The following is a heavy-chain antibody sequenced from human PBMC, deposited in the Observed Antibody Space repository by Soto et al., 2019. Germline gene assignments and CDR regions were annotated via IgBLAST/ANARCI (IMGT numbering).Heavy chain of an antibody. D-gene: IGHD5-18*01. J-gene: IGHJ6*02. CDR2: IDWDDDK. Sequence: SGPTLVNPTQTLTLTCTFSGFSLSTSGMCVSWIRQPPGKALEWLALIDWDDDKYYSTSLKTRLTISKDTSKNQVVLTMTNMDPVDTATYYCARIRVRPPIQIPPYGMDVWGQGTTVTVSS. V-gene: IGHV2-70*01. CDR3: ARIRVRPPIQIPPYGMDV. CDR1: GFSLSTSGMC.